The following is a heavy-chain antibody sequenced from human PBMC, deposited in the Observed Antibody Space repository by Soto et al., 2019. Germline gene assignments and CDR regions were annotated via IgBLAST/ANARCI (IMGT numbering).Heavy chain of an antibody. CDR3: ARDRETKRGYSGYDGLTFRAQEDYYMDV. V-gene: IGHV1-18*01. CDR2: ISAYNGNT. Sequence: ASVKVSCKASGYTFTSYGISWVRQAPGQGLEWMGWISAYNGNTNYAQKLQGRVTRTTDTSTSTAYMELRSLRSDDTAVYYCARDRETKRGYSGYDGLTFRAQEDYYMDVWGKGTTVTVSS. D-gene: IGHD5-12*01. CDR1: GYTFTSYG. J-gene: IGHJ6*03.